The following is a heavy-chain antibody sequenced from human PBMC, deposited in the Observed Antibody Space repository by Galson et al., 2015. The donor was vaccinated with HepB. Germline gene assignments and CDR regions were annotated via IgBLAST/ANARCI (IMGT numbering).Heavy chain of an antibody. CDR3: ARALVPAAPGYFDY. J-gene: IGHJ4*02. CDR1: GFTFSRYW. CDR2: IKHHDGEK. Sequence: SLRLSCAASGFTFSRYWMTWVRQAPGKGLEWVANIKHHDGEKYYVDSVKGRFTISRDSAKNSLYLQMNSLRAEDTAVYYCARALVPAAPGYFDYWGQGTLVTVSS. D-gene: IGHD2-2*01. V-gene: IGHV3-7*03.